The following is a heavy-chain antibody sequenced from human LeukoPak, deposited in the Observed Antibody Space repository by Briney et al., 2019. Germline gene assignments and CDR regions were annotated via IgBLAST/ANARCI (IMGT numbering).Heavy chain of an antibody. J-gene: IGHJ4*02. CDR3: ARDLPGGITMIVVVIGGDY. D-gene: IGHD3-22*01. CDR2: MNPNSGNT. CDR1: GYTFTSYD. V-gene: IGHV1-8*03. Sequence: ASVKVSCKASGYTFTSYDINWVRQATGQGLEWMGWMNPNSGNTGYAQKFQGRVTITRNTSISTAYMELSSLRSEDTAVYYCARDLPGGITMIVVVIGGDYWGQGTLVTVSS.